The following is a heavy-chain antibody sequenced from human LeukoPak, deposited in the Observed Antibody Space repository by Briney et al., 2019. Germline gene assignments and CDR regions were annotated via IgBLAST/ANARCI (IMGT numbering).Heavy chain of an antibody. CDR2: INPNSGGT. CDR1: GYTFTGYY. J-gene: IGHJ4*02. D-gene: IGHD3-22*01. CDR3: AGHHYYDSSGFDY. Sequence: ASVKVSCKASGYTFTGYYMHWVRQAPGQGLEWMGWINPNSGGTNYAQKFQGRVTTTRDTSISTAYMELSRLRSDDTAVYYCAGHHYYDSSGFDYWGQGTLVTVSS. V-gene: IGHV1-2*02.